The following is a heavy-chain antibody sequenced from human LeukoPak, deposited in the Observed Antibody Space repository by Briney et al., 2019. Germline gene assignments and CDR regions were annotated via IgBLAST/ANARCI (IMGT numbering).Heavy chain of an antibody. Sequence: GASVKVSCKASGYTFTGYYMHWVRQAPEQGLEWMGWINPNNGGTNYAHKFQGRVTMTRDMSTSTVYMELSSLRSEDTAVYYCARVAAEVVGVPGAIGFGWLRRDYYYMDVWGKGTTVIVSS. CDR1: GYTFTGYY. CDR2: INPNNGGT. CDR3: ARVAAEVVGVPGAIGFGWLRRDYYYMDV. D-gene: IGHD2-2*02. V-gene: IGHV1-2*02. J-gene: IGHJ6*03.